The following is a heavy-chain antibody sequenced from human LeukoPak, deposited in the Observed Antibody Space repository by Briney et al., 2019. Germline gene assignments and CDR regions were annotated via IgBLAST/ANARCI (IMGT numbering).Heavy chain of an antibody. Sequence: SETLSLTCIVSGGSISPYYWSWIRQPPGSGLEWIAYIYYSGSTSYNPSLKSRVAISVDTSNNEVSLKLSSVTAADTAVYYCARHGYCGGGSCYWDYWGQGTLVTVSS. D-gene: IGHD2-15*01. CDR1: GGSISPYY. V-gene: IGHV4-59*08. CDR2: IYYSGST. CDR3: ARHGYCGGGSCYWDY. J-gene: IGHJ4*02.